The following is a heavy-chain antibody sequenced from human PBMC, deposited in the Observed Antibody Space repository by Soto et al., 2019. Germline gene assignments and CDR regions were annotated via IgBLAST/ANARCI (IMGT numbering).Heavy chain of an antibody. D-gene: IGHD2-21*02. CDR2: ISAYNGNT. CDR3: ASSYCGGDCSVLYYYYGMDV. Sequence: QVQLVQCGAEVKKPGASVKVSCRASSYTFSSCGISWVRQAHGQGIEWMGWISAYNGNTNYAQKLQGRVTMTTDTSTSTAYMELRSLRSDDTAVYYCASSYCGGDCSVLYYYYGMDVWGQGTTVTVS. V-gene: IGHV1-18*01. CDR1: SYTFSSCG. J-gene: IGHJ6*02.